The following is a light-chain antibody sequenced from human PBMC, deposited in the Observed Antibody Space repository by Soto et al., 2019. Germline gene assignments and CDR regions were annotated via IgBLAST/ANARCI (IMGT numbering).Light chain of an antibody. V-gene: IGKV3-15*01. CDR3: QQYNNWPPHT. CDR1: QSVSSN. CDR2: GAS. J-gene: IGKJ2*01. Sequence: EIVMTQSPATLSVSPGERATLSCRASQSVSSNLAWYQQKPGQAPRLLIYGASTRATGITARFSGSGSGTEFTLNISSLQSEDFAVYYCQQYNNWPPHTFGQGTKLEIK.